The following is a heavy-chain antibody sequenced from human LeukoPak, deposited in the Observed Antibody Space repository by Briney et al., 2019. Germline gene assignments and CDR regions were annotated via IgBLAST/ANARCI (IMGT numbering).Heavy chain of an antibody. CDR2: ISYDGSNK. J-gene: IGHJ4*02. D-gene: IGHD4-17*01. CDR3: AREPTVTTPTRNYFDY. V-gene: IGHV3-30-3*01. Sequence: GGSLRLSCAASGFTFSSYAMHWVRQAPGKGLEWVAVISYDGSNKYYADSVKGRFTISRDNSKNTLYLQMNSLRAEDTAVYYCAREPTVTTPTRNYFDYWGQGTLVTVSS. CDR1: GFTFSSYA.